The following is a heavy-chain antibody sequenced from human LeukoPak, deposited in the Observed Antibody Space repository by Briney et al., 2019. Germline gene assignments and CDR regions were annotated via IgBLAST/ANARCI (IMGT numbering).Heavy chain of an antibody. D-gene: IGHD3-10*01. CDR1: GFTFSNYG. J-gene: IGHJ6*02. CDR3: AKVYKAMVRSKPKDYYYYGMDV. V-gene: IGHV3-30*02. CDR2: IQSDGHNK. Sequence: GGSLRLSCAASGFTFSNYGMHWVRQAPGKGLEWVAFIQSDGHNKYNADSVKGRFTISRDNSKNTLYLQMNSLRVEDTAVYYCAKVYKAMVRSKPKDYYYYGMDVWGQGTTVTVPS.